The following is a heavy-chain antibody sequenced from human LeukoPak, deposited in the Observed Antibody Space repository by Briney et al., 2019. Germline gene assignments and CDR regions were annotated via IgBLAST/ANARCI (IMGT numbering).Heavy chain of an antibody. D-gene: IGHD6-13*01. V-gene: IGHV3-66*01. CDR1: GFTFSGYE. Sequence: GGSLRLSCTVSGFTFSGYEMNWVRQAPGKGLEWVSVIYSGGNTFYADSVKGRFSISKDNSRNTVYLQMNSLRAEDTAVYFCARAAAAGTFDYWGQGTLVTVSS. J-gene: IGHJ4*02. CDR3: ARAAAAGTFDY. CDR2: IYSGGNT.